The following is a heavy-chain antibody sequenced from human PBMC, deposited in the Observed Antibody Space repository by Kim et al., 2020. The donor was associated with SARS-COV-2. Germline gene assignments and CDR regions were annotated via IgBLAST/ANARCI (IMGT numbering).Heavy chain of an antibody. Sequence: GGSLRLSCAASGFTFSSYDMHWVRQATGKGLEWVSAIGTAGDTYYPGSVKGRFTISRENAKNSLYLQMNSLRAGDTAVYYCARGRARAYYDSSGYYYDDSFDIWGQGTMVTVSS. CDR3: ARGRARAYYDSSGYYYDDSFDI. CDR2: IGTAGDT. CDR1: GFTFSSYD. J-gene: IGHJ3*02. D-gene: IGHD3-22*01. V-gene: IGHV3-13*01.